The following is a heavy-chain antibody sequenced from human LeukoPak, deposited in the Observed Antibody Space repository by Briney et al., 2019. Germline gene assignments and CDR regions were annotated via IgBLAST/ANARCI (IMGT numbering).Heavy chain of an antibody. J-gene: IGHJ5*02. CDR3: ATVQYCSGGSCYHNWFDP. CDR2: FDPEDGET. CDR1: GYTLTELS. D-gene: IGHD2-15*01. Sequence: ASVKVSCKVSGYTLTELSMHWVRQAPGKGLEWMGGFDPEDGETIYAQKFQGRVTMTEDTSTDTAYMELSSLRSEDTAVYYCATVQYCSGGSCYHNWFDPWGQGTLVTVSS. V-gene: IGHV1-24*01.